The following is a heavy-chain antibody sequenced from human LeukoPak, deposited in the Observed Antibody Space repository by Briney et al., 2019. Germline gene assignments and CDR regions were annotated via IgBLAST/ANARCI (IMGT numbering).Heavy chain of an antibody. D-gene: IGHD5-12*01. J-gene: IGHJ6*03. Sequence: GGSLRLSCAASGFTVSSNYMNWVRQAPGKGLEWVSVIYSAGSTYYADSVKGRFTISRDNSKNTLYLQMNSLRAEDTAVYYCASGATINYYYYYMDVWGKGTTVTVSS. CDR2: IYSAGST. CDR3: ASGATINYYYYYMDV. CDR1: GFTVSSNY. V-gene: IGHV3-53*01.